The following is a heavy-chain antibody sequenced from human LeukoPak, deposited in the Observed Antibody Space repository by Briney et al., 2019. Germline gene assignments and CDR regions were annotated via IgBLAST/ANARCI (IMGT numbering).Heavy chain of an antibody. J-gene: IGHJ3*02. CDR2: INSDGSTT. D-gene: IGHD6-13*01. CDR1: GFTLSSYW. CDR3: TRAAAGAFYI. Sequence: PGRSLRLSCAASGFTLSSYWMHWVRQAPGKGLVWVSHINSDGSTTSYADSVKGRFTIPRDNAKNTLYLQMNSLRPEDTAVYYCTRAAAGAFYIWGQGTTVTVSS. V-gene: IGHV3-74*01.